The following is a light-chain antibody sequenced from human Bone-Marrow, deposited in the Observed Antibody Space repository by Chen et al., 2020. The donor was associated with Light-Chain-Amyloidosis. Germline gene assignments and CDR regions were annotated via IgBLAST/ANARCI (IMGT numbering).Light chain of an antibody. V-gene: IGLV3-21*02. CDR3: QVWDRSSDRPV. J-gene: IGLJ3*02. CDR2: DDS. CDR1: NIGSTS. Sequence: SYVLTQPPSWSVAPGQTATITCGGNNIGSTSVHWYQQTPGHAPLLVVYDDSDRPSGIPERLSGSNSGNTATLTISRVEAGDEADYYCQVWDRSSDRPVFGGGTKLTVL.